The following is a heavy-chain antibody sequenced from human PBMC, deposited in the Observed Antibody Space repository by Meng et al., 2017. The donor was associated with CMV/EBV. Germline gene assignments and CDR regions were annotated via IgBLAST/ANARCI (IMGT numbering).Heavy chain of an antibody. CDR1: GFTFTTFD. V-gene: IGHV3-23*01. CDR2: TSASDFGS. J-gene: IGHJ4*02. D-gene: IGHD3-22*01. Sequence: LSLTCAASGFTFTTFDMAWVRQAPGKGPEWVSSTSASDFGSYYADSVKGRFTVSRDNSKNTLYLQMNSLRAEDTALYYCAKGYYDSSGYSYDDYWGQGTLVTVSS. CDR3: AKGYYDSSGYSYDDY.